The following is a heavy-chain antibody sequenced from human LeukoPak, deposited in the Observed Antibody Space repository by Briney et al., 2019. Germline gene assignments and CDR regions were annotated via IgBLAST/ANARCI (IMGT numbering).Heavy chain of an antibody. Sequence: GGSLRLSCAASGFSFSDYGMHWVRQAPGKGLEWVAFIRYDGNNQFYADSVKGRFTISRDNGKNTLYLQMNSLRAEDTAVYHCAELGITMIGGVWGKGTTVTISS. CDR1: GFSFSDYG. J-gene: IGHJ6*04. V-gene: IGHV3-30*02. D-gene: IGHD3-10*02. CDR3: AELGITMIGGV. CDR2: IRYDGNNQ.